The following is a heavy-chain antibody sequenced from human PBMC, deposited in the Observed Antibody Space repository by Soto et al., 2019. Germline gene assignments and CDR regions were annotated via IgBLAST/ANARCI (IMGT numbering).Heavy chain of an antibody. Sequence: SETLSLTCSVSGGSISSKSYSWGWIRQPPGKGLEWIGTFYYSENTYYNPSLKGRVTISVDTSKNQFSLKLSSVTAADTAVYYCAIEGNSYGYFYFDYWGQGTLVTVSS. CDR1: GGSISSKSYS. V-gene: IGHV4-39*02. CDR2: FYYSENT. CDR3: AIEGNSYGYFYFDY. D-gene: IGHD5-18*01. J-gene: IGHJ4*02.